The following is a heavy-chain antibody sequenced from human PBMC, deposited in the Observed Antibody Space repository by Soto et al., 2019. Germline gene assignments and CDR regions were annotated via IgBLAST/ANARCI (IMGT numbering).Heavy chain of an antibody. Sequence: PSETLSLTCTVSGGSISSGGYYWSWIRQHPGRGLEWIGYIYYNGNTYYNPSLRSRVTVSVDMSKNQFSLNVRSVTAADTAVYYCARCSLVVIPVPGFDPWGQGTLVTVSS. J-gene: IGHJ5*02. CDR1: GGSISSGGYY. V-gene: IGHV4-31*03. CDR2: IYYNGNT. D-gene: IGHD2-15*01. CDR3: ARCSLVVIPVPGFDP.